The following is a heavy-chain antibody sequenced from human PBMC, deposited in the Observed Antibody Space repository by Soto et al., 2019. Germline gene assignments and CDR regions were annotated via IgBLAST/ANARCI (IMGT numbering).Heavy chain of an antibody. J-gene: IGHJ3*02. D-gene: IGHD6-13*01. CDR1: GGTFSSYA. CDR3: ARGGGAASAKDDAADI. Sequence: QVQLVQSGAEVKKPGSSVKVSCKASGGTFSSYAISWVRQAPGQGLEWMGGIIPIFGAANYAQNFHGRVTSTADKSTSTAYMELSRPRAEDTAVYYRARGGGAASAKDDAADIWGPGAMGNAS. CDR2: IIPIFGAA. V-gene: IGHV1-69*06.